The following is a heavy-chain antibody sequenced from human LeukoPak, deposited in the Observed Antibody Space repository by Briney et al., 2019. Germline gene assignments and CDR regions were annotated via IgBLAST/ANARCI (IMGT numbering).Heavy chain of an antibody. J-gene: IGHJ4*02. V-gene: IGHV3-49*04. CDR2: IRSKAYGGTT. D-gene: IGHD2-8*01. CDR3: TRDPVWPDY. Sequence: GGSLRLSCAASGFTVSSNYMSWVRQAPGKGLEWVGFIRSKAYGGTTEYAASVKGRFTISRDDSKSIAYLQMNSLKTEDTAVYYCTRDPVWPDYWGQGTLVTVSS. CDR1: GFTVSSNY.